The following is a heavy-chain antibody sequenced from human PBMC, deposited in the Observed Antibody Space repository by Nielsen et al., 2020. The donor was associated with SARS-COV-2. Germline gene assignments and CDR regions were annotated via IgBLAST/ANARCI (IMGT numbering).Heavy chain of an antibody. Sequence: GGSLRLSCAASGFTFSSYSMNWVRQAPGKGLEWVSSISSSSSYIYYADSVKGRFTISRDNAKNSLYLQMNSLRAEDTAVYYCARDPHSSSYPTYYYYYYMDVWGKGTTVTVSS. J-gene: IGHJ6*03. CDR3: ARDPHSSSYPTYYYYYYMDV. V-gene: IGHV3-21*01. D-gene: IGHD6-13*01. CDR2: ISSSSSYI. CDR1: GFTFSSYS.